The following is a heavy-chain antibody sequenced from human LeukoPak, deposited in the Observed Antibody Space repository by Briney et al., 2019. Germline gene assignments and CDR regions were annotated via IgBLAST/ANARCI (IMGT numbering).Heavy chain of an antibody. D-gene: IGHD6-13*01. CDR3: PRVSSSYNWFDP. J-gene: IGHJ5*02. Sequence: PSETLSLTCTVSGGSISSGGYYWGWIRQPPGKGLEWIGSIYYSGSTYYNPSLKSRVTISVDTSKNQFSLKLSSVTAADTAVYYCPRVSSSYNWFDPWGQGTLVTVSS. CDR1: GGSISSGGYY. V-gene: IGHV4-39*01. CDR2: IYYSGST.